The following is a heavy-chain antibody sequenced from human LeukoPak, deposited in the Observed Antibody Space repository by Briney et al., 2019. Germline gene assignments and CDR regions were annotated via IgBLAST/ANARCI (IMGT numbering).Heavy chain of an antibody. D-gene: IGHD5-18*01. CDR2: FSGGGST. J-gene: IGHJ4*02. V-gene: IGHV3-23*01. Sequence: GGSLRLSCAASGFTVSSYAMSWVRQAPGKGLEWVSGFSGGGSTYYADSVKGRFTISRDNSKNTLYLQMNSLRAEDTAVYYCARGGIHLDYWGQGTLVTVSS. CDR1: GFTVSSYA. CDR3: ARGGIHLDY.